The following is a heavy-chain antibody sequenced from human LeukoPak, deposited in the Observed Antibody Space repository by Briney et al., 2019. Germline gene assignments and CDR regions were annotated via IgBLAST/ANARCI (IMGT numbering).Heavy chain of an antibody. CDR2: TYYGGDT. D-gene: IGHD6-13*01. J-gene: IGHJ4*02. CDR3: ATTAAGTGDY. CDR1: GGSISSSSYY. V-gene: IGHV4-39*07. Sequence: SETLSLTCTVSGGSISSSSYYWGWIRQPPGKGLEWIGNTYYGGDTYYNPSLKSRVTISVDTSKNQFSLKLSSVTAADTAVYYCATTAAGTGDYWGQGTLVTVSS.